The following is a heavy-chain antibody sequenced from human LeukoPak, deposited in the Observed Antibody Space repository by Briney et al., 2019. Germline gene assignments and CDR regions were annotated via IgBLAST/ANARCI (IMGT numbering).Heavy chain of an antibody. D-gene: IGHD1-26*01. Sequence: GASVKVSCKASGGTFSSYAINWVRQSPGQGLEWMGRLIPTLNIINYAQKFQGRVTIMADKSTSTAYMELSSLRSEDTAMYYCARDQKVGATPYFGMDVWGQGTTVTVSS. CDR2: LIPTLNII. CDR1: GGTFSSYA. J-gene: IGHJ6*02. V-gene: IGHV1-69*04. CDR3: ARDQKVGATPYFGMDV.